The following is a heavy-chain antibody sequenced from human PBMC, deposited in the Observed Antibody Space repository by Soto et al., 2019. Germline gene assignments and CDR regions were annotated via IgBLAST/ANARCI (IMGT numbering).Heavy chain of an antibody. Sequence: QVQLVQSGAEVKKPGSSVKVSCKASGGTFSSYAISWLRQAPGQGLEWMGGIIPIFGTANYAQKFQGRVTITADESTSTAYMELSRLRSEDTAVYYCARDRIAAAAGKTRLQLYWVDPWGQGTLVTVSS. D-gene: IGHD6-13*01. V-gene: IGHV1-69*01. CDR1: GGTFSSYA. CDR3: ARDRIAAAAGKTRLQLYWVDP. CDR2: IIPIFGTA. J-gene: IGHJ5*02.